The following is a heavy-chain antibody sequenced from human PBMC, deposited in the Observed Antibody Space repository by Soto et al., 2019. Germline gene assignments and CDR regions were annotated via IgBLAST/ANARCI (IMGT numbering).Heavy chain of an antibody. CDR3: TRPLDY. CDR2: IRSKANNYAT. J-gene: IGHJ4*01. CDR1: GFTFSGSA. V-gene: IGHV3-73*01. Sequence: XGSLILSCAASGFTFSGSAVHWVRQASGKGLEWVGRIRSKANNYATAYAASVKGRFTISRDGSKNTAYLQMNSLKTEDTAVYYCTRPLDYWGQGTLVTVSS.